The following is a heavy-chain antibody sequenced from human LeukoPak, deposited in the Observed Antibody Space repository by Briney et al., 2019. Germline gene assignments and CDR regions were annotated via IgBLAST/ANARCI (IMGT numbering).Heavy chain of an antibody. J-gene: IGHJ4*02. V-gene: IGHV1-18*01. Sequence: ASVKVSCKASGHNFPSYGISWMRQAPGQGLEWMGWISPNNGNTNYAKKYQGRITVTKDTSTTTAYMELGSLTSGDTAVYYCVRGDRFFDYWGQGTLVTVS. CDR1: GHNFPSYG. CDR2: ISPNNGNT. CDR3: VRGDRFFDY. D-gene: IGHD7-27*01.